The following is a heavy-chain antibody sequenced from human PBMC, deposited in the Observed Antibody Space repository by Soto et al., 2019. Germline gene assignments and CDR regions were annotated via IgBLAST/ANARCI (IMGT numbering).Heavy chain of an antibody. J-gene: IGHJ4*02. CDR3: ARGSYYSGWV. D-gene: IGHD6-19*01. CDR2: TYYRSKWYS. V-gene: IGHV6-1*01. Sequence: QTLSLTCVISGDSVSSTSAAWSWIRQSPSRGLEWLGRTYYRSKWYSDYAVSVKSRITINPDTSKNQFSLQLNSVTPEDTAVYYCARGSYYSGWVWGQGTLVTVSS. CDR1: GDSVSSTSAA.